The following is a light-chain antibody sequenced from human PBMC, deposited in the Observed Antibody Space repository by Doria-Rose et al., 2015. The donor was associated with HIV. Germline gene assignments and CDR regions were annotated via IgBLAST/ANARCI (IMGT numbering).Light chain of an antibody. CDR2: GAS. J-gene: IGKJ2*01. CDR1: QDISNS. V-gene: IGKV1-NL1*01. CDR3: QQYYTTPMYT. Sequence: SLSASVGDRVTITCRSSQDISNSLAWYQQIPGKAPKLLVYGASRLETGVPSSFSGSGPGTDYTLTISSLQPEDFATYYCQQYYTTPMYTFGQGTKLEIK.